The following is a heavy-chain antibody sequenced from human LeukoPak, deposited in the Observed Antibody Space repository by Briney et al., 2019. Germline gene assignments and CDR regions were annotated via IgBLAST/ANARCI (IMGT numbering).Heavy chain of an antibody. Sequence: ASVKVSCKASGGTFSSYTISWVRQAPRQGLEWMGRIIPILGIANYAQKFQGRVTITADKSTSTAYMELSSLRSEDTAVYYCARGYGDYGMDVWGQGTTVTVSS. V-gene: IGHV1-69*02. CDR1: GGTFSSYT. J-gene: IGHJ6*02. CDR2: IIPILGIA. D-gene: IGHD5-12*01. CDR3: ARGYGDYGMDV.